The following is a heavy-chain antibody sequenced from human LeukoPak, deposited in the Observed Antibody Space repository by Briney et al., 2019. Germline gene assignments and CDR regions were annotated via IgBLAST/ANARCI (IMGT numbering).Heavy chain of an antibody. D-gene: IGHD4-17*01. CDR2: IYHSEST. J-gene: IGHJ6*03. Sequence: SETLSLTCIVSAYSISRGYYWGWIRQPPGKGLEWIGSIYHSESTYYNPSLKSRVTISIDTSKNQFSLKLSSVTAADTAVYYCARVGHDYGDYSASGYYYYMDVWGKGTTVTISS. CDR3: ARVGHDYGDYSASGYYYYMDV. CDR1: AYSISRGYY. V-gene: IGHV4-38-2*02.